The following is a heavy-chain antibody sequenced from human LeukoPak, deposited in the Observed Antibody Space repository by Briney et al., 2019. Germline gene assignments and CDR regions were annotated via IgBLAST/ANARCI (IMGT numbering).Heavy chain of an antibody. CDR2: IYHSGST. CDR3: ASRSSYFDY. Sequence: SETLSLTCAVSGYSISSGYCWGWIRQPPGKGLEWIGSIYHSGSTYYNPSLKSRVTISVDTPKNQFSLKLSSVTAADTAVYYCASRSSYFDYWGQGTLVTVSS. J-gene: IGHJ4*02. V-gene: IGHV4-38-2*01. CDR1: GYSISSGYC.